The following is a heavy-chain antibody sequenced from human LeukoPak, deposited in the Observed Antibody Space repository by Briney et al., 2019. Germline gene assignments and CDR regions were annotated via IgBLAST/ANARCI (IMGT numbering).Heavy chain of an antibody. CDR3: ARRGRIVVVPAAPQDYYYYMDV. J-gene: IGHJ6*03. CDR2: IIPILGIA. V-gene: IGHV1-69*02. CDR1: GGTFSSYT. Sequence: ASVKVSCKASGGTFSSYTISWVRQAPGQGLEWMGRIIPILGIANYAQKFQGRVTITADESTSTAYMELSSLRSEDTAVYYCARRGRIVVVPAAPQDYYYYMDVWGKGTTVTVSS. D-gene: IGHD2-2*01.